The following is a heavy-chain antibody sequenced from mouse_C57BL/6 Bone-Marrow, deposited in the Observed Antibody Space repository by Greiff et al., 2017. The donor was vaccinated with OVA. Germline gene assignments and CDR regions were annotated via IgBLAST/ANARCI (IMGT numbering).Heavy chain of an antibody. J-gene: IGHJ3*01. V-gene: IGHV14-4*01. Sequence: VQLHQSGAELVRPGASVKLSCTASGFNIKDDYMHWVKQRPEQGLEWIGWIDPENGDTEYASKFQGKATITADTSSNTAYLQLSSLTSEDTAVYYCTTRSYYGSRPWFAYWGQGTLVTVSA. CDR3: TTRSYYGSRPWFAY. CDR1: GFNIKDDY. CDR2: IDPENGDT. D-gene: IGHD1-1*01.